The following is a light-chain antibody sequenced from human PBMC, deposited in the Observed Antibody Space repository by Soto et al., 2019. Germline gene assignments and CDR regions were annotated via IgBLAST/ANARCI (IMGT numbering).Light chain of an antibody. J-gene: IGKJ2*01. CDR2: FAS. Sequence: DIVLTQSPGSLSLSPGESAALSCRASQSVRDDYFAWYQQRPGQAPRLLISFASRRAAGIPDRFSGSGSGTDFTLTISRVEPEDLAVYFCQQYVSSPRTFGQGTKLEIK. V-gene: IGKV3-20*01. CDR1: QSVRDDY. CDR3: QQYVSSPRT.